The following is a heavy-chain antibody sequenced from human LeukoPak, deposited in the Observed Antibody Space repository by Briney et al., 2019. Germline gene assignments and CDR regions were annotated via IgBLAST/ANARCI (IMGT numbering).Heavy chain of an antibody. V-gene: IGHV1-8*01. Sequence: VASVKVSCKASGYTFTSYDINWVRQATGQGLEWMGWMNPNSGNTGYAQKFQGRVTMTRNTSMSTAYMELSSLRSEDTAVYYCARASSSSSYYFDYWGQGTLVTVSS. CDR2: MNPNSGNT. CDR3: ARASSSSSYYFDY. D-gene: IGHD6-6*01. J-gene: IGHJ4*02. CDR1: GYTFTSYD.